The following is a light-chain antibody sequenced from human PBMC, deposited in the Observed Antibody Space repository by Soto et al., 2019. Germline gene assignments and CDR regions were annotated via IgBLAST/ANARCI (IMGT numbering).Light chain of an antibody. CDR3: QQRSYWWS. CDR1: ESVGSY. CDR2: DAS. V-gene: IGKV3-11*01. Sequence: EIVLTQSPATLSLSPGDRATLSCRASESVGSYLAWYQQKPGQAPRLLIYDASNRATGIPARFSGSGSGTDFTLTISSLEPEDFAVYYCQQRSYWWSFGQGTKVEVK. J-gene: IGKJ1*01.